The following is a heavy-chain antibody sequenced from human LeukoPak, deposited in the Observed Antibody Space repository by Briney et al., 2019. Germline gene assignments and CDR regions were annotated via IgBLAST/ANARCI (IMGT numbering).Heavy chain of an antibody. J-gene: IGHJ4*02. D-gene: IGHD2-2*01. CDR1: GFTFSSYG. Sequence: GRSLRPSCAASGFTFSSYGMHWVRQAPGKGLEWVAVISYDGSNKYYADSVKGRFTISRDNSKNTLYLQMNSLRAEDTAVYYCAKDGDIVVVPAAYYFDYWGQGTLVTVSS. V-gene: IGHV3-30*18. CDR2: ISYDGSNK. CDR3: AKDGDIVVVPAAYYFDY.